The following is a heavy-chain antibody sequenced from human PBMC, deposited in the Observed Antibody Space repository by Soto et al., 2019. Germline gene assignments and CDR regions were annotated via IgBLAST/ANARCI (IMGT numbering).Heavy chain of an antibody. CDR3: ARLAARLLYYYGMDV. Sequence: QVQLVQSGAEVKKPGSSVKVSCKASGGTFSSYAISWVRQAPVQVLEWMGGIIPIFGTANYAQKFQGRVTITADKSTSTAYMELSSLRSEDTAVYYCARLAARLLYYYGMDVWGQGTTVTVSS. D-gene: IGHD6-6*01. V-gene: IGHV1-69*06. CDR2: IIPIFGTA. J-gene: IGHJ6*02. CDR1: GGTFSSYA.